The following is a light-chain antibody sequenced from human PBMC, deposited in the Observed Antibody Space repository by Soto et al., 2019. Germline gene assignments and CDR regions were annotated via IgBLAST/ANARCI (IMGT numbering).Light chain of an antibody. CDR1: SSNIGSNY. CDR2: RNN. J-gene: IGLJ3*02. Sequence: QSVLAQPPSASGTPGQRVTISCSGSSSNIGSNYVYWYQHLPGTAPKLLIYRNNQRPSGVPDRFSGSKSGTSASLAISGLRSEDEAAYYCAAWDDSLSVVVFGGGTKLTVL. CDR3: AAWDDSLSVVV. V-gene: IGLV1-47*01.